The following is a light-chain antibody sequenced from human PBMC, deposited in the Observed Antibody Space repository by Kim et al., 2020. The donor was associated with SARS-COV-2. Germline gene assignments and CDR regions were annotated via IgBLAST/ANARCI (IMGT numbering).Light chain of an antibody. Sequence: EIVMTQSPATLSVSPGERATLSCRASQSVSSSLAWYQQKSGQAPRLLIYGASTRASGIPARFSGTGSGTEFTLTISSLQSEDFAFYYCHQYNNWHTFGQGTKLEIK. CDR1: QSVSSS. CDR2: GAS. J-gene: IGKJ2*01. CDR3: HQYNNWHT. V-gene: IGKV3-15*01.